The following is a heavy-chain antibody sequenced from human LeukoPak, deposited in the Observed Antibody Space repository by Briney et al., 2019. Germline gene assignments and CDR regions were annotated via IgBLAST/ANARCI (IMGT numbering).Heavy chain of an antibody. V-gene: IGHV4-4*07. D-gene: IGHD3-22*01. J-gene: IGHJ3*02. CDR3: ASDTLTEIYDLSAFDI. Sequence: SQTLSLTCTASGGSISSYYWSWLRQPAGKGLEWIGRIYTSGSTNYNPSLKSRVTMSVDASKNQSSLKLSSVTAADTAEYYCASDTLTEIYDLSAFDIWGQGTMVTVSS. CDR1: GGSISSYY. CDR2: IYTSGST.